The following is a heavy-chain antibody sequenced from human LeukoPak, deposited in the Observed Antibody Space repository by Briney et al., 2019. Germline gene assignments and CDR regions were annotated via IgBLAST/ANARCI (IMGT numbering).Heavy chain of an antibody. D-gene: IGHD6-19*01. Sequence: PSETLSLTCAVYGGSFSGYYWSWIRQPPGKGLEWIGEINHSGSTNYNPSLKSRVTISVDTSKNQFSLKLSSVTAADTAVYYCARGRLAHIDYWGQGTLVTVSS. CDR1: GGSFSGYY. CDR2: INHSGST. CDR3: ARGRLAHIDY. V-gene: IGHV4-34*01. J-gene: IGHJ4*02.